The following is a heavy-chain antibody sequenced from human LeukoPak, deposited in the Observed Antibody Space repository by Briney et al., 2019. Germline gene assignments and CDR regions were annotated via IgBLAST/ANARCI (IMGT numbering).Heavy chain of an antibody. D-gene: IGHD6-19*01. V-gene: IGHV3-23*01. Sequence: TGGSLRLSCAASGFTFSSYAMSWVRQAPGKGLEWVSAISGSGGSTYYADSVKGRFTISRDNSKNTLYLQMNSLRAEDTAVYYCAKAPGYSSGWYSDYWGQGTLVTVSS. CDR2: ISGSGGST. CDR3: AKAPGYSSGWYSDY. J-gene: IGHJ4*02. CDR1: GFTFSSYA.